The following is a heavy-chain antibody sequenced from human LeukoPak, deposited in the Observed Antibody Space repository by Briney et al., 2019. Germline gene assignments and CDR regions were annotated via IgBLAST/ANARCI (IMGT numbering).Heavy chain of an antibody. CDR1: GFTFTSYC. V-gene: IGHV3-7*01. D-gene: IGHD2-2*01. J-gene: IGHJ4*01. CDR3: ARDGSAAAIYFDS. Sequence: GGSLRLSCAVSGFTFTSYCMNWVRQAPGKGLEWVASIKQDGGEKSYVDSVKGRFTISRDNTKNSLYLQMSSLRAEDTAVYYCARDGSAAAIYFDSWGQGTLGTVSS. CDR2: IKQDGGEK.